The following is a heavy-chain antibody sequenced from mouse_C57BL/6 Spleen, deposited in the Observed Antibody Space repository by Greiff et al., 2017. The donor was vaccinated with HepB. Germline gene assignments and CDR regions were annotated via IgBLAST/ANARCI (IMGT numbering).Heavy chain of an antibody. V-gene: IGHV1-80*01. CDR3: ARGTGYWYFDV. J-gene: IGHJ1*03. CDR1: GYAFSSYW. CDR2: IYPGDGDT. D-gene: IGHD3-3*01. Sequence: VKLMESGAELVKPGASVKISCKASGYAFSSYWMNWVKQRPGKGLEWIGQIYPGDGDTNYNGKFKGKATLTADKSSSTAYMQISSLTSEDSAVYFCARGTGYWYFDVWGTGTTVTVSS.